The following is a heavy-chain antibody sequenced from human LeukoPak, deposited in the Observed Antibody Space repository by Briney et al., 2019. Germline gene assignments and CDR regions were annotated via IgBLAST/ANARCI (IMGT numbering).Heavy chain of an antibody. CDR2: ISSSGTTI. V-gene: IGHV3-48*03. Sequence: GGSLRLSCSASGFTFSNYEMDWVRQAPGKGLEWVSCISSSGTTIDYADSVKGRLTISRDNAKNSLYLQMNSLRAEDTAVYYCARDQWYFDLWGRGTLVTVSS. J-gene: IGHJ2*01. CDR1: GFTFSNYE. CDR3: ARDQWYFDL.